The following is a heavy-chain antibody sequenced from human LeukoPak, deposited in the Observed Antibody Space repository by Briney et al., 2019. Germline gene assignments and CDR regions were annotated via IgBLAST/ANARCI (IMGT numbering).Heavy chain of an antibody. D-gene: IGHD6-19*01. CDR2: IRYDGSNK. Sequence: GGSLRLSCAASGFTFSSYGMHWVRQAPGKGLEWVAFIRYDGSNKYYADSVKGRFTISRDNSKNTLHLQMNSLRAEDTAVYYCASTIQWLVYFDYWGQGTLVTVSS. CDR3: ASTIQWLVYFDY. CDR1: GFTFSSYG. V-gene: IGHV3-30*02. J-gene: IGHJ4*02.